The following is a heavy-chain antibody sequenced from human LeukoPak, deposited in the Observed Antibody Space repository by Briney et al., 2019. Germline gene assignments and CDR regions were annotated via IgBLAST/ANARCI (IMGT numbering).Heavy chain of an antibody. V-gene: IGHV3-30-3*01. J-gene: IGHJ4*02. D-gene: IGHD3-10*01. CDR3: ARDDLSYYGSGSYYNPLPYFDY. CDR2: ISYDGSNK. CDR1: GFTFSSYA. Sequence: GGSLRLSCAASGFTFSSYAMHWVRQAPGKGLEWVAVISYDGSNKYYADSVKGRFTISRDNSKNTLYLQMNSLRAEDTAVYYCARDDLSYYGSGSYYNPLPYFDYWGQGALVTVSS.